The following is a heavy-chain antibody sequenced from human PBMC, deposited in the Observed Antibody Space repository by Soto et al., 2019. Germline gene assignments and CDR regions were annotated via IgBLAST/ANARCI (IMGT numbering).Heavy chain of an antibody. V-gene: IGHV3-23*01. Sequence: EVQLLESGGGLVQPGGSLRLSCAASGFTFSSYAMSWVRQAPGKGLEWVSAISGSGGSTYSADSVKGRFTISRDNSKNTLYLQMNSLRAEDTAVDYGAKEATSRYSYGSDYWGQGTLVTVSS. J-gene: IGHJ4*02. D-gene: IGHD5-18*01. CDR1: GFTFSSYA. CDR3: AKEATSRYSYGSDY. CDR2: ISGSGGST.